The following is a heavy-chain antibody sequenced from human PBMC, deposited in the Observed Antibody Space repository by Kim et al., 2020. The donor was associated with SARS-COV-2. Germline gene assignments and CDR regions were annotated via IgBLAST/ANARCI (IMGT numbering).Heavy chain of an antibody. V-gene: IGHV3-30-3*01. CDR2: ISYDGSNK. CDR1: GFTFSSYA. J-gene: IGHJ5*02. CDR3: ARSGSGSYFNWFDP. Sequence: GGSLRLSCAASGFTFSSYAMHWVRQAPGKGLEWVSVISYDGSNKYYADSVKGRFTISRDNSKNTLYLQMNSLRAEDTAVYYCARSGSGSYFNWFDPWGQGTLVTVSS. D-gene: IGHD3-10*01.